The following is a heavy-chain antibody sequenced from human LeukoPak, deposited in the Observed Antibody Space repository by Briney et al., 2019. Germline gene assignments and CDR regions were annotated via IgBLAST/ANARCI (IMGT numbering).Heavy chain of an antibody. J-gene: IGHJ4*02. CDR3: AKSLPAEGAYFDY. V-gene: IGHV3-30-3*02. CDR2: ISYDGSNK. Sequence: GGSLRLSCAASGFTFSSYAMHWVRQAPGKGLEWVAVISYDGSNKYYADSVKGRFTISRDNSKNTLYLQMNSLRAEDTAVYYCAKSLPAEGAYFDYWGQGTLVTVSS. CDR1: GFTFSSYA.